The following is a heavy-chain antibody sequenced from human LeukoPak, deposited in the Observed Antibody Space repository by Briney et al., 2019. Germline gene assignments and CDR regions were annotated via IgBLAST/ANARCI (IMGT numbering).Heavy chain of an antibody. D-gene: IGHD3-22*01. CDR2: INPSGGGT. V-gene: IGHV1-46*01. Sequence: GASVKVSCKASGYTFTSYYMHWVRQAPGQGLEWMGIINPSGGGTNYAQKFQGRVTMTRDTSTSTVYMELSSLRSEDTAVYYCARDDSSGYHFSYWGQGTLVTVSS. CDR3: ARDDSSGYHFSY. CDR1: GYTFTSYY. J-gene: IGHJ4*02.